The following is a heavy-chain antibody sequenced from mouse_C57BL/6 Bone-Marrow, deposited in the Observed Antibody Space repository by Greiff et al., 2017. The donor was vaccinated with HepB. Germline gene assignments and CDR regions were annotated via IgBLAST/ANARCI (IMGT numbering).Heavy chain of an antibody. V-gene: IGHV14-4*01. CDR1: GFNIKDDY. CDR2: IDPENGDT. Sequence: VQLQQSGAELVRPGASVKLSCTASGFNIKDDYMHWVKQRPEQGLEWIGWIDPENGDTEYASKFQGKATITADTSSNTAYLQLSSLTSEDTAVYYCARFLYGYDPFDYWGQGTTLTVSS. D-gene: IGHD2-2*01. CDR3: ARFLYGYDPFDY. J-gene: IGHJ2*01.